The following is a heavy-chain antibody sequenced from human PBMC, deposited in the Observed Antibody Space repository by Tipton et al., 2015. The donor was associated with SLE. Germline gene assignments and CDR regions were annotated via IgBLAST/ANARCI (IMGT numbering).Heavy chain of an antibody. CDR1: GGSISSHY. CDR3: ARDPAGVPDAFDI. J-gene: IGHJ3*02. V-gene: IGHV4-34*01. D-gene: IGHD2-2*01. CDR2: INHSGST. Sequence: TLSLTCTVSGGSISSHYWSWIRQPPGKGLEWIGEINHSGSTNYNPSLKSRVTISVGTSKNQFSLKLSSVTAADTAVYYCARDPAGVPDAFDIWGQGTMVTVSS.